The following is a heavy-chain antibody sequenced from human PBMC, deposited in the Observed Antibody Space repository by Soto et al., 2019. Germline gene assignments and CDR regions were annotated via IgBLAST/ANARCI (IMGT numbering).Heavy chain of an antibody. J-gene: IGHJ3*02. CDR2: ISGSVGST. V-gene: IGHV3-23*01. CDR1: GFTFSSYA. D-gene: IGHD3-22*01. Sequence: PWGSLRLSCAASGFTFSSYAMSWVRQAPGKGLEWVSAISGSVGSTYYADSVKGRFTISRDNSKNTLYLQMNSLRAQDRAVYYSGKAQFTMIGGVIRVGVFDIGGKGKMVTVSS. CDR3: GKAQFTMIGGVIRVGVFDI.